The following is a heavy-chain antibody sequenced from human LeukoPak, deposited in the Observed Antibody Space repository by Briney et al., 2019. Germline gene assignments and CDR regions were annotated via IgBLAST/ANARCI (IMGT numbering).Heavy chain of an antibody. CDR3: ATKAREAPE. Sequence: GGSLSLSCATSGFSFSDNYMSWIRQAPGKGLQWLSYISGDGYDINYADSVKGRFTVARDNAKNALYLQMNSLGVEDTAIYYCATKAREAPEWGQGTLVTVSS. V-gene: IGHV3-11*01. D-gene: IGHD1/OR15-1a*01. CDR1: GFSFSDNY. J-gene: IGHJ4*02. CDR2: ISGDGYDI.